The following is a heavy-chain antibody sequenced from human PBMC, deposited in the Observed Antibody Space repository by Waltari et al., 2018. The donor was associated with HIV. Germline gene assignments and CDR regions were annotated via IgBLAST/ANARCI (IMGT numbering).Heavy chain of an antibody. D-gene: IGHD3-9*01. CDR2: INAGNGNT. CDR3: ARDRYYDILTGYYPHSDMDV. CDR1: GYTFTSYA. V-gene: IGHV1-3*01. J-gene: IGHJ6*03. Sequence: QVQLVQSGAEVKKPGASVKVSCKASGYTFTSYAMHWVRQAPGQRRGWMGWINAGNGNTKYSQKFQGRVTITRDTSASTAYMELSSLRSEDTAVYYCARDRYYDILTGYYPHSDMDVWGKGTTVTVSS.